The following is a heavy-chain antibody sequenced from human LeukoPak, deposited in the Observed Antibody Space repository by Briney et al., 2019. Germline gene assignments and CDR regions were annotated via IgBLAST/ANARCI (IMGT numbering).Heavy chain of an antibody. CDR3: AAKIPSDY. D-gene: IGHD2-2*01. Sequence: GGSLRLACAASGFTFSTYWMNWVRQAPGKGLEWVAVIWYDGSNKYYADSVKGRFTISRDNSKNTLYLQMNSLRAEDTAVYYCAAKIPSDYWGQGTLVTVSS. J-gene: IGHJ4*02. CDR1: GFTFSTYW. V-gene: IGHV3-33*08. CDR2: IWYDGSNK.